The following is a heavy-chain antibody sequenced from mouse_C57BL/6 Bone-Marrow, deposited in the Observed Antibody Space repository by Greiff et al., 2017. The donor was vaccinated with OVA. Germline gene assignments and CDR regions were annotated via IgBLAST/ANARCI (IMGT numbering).Heavy chain of an antibody. CDR1: GYTFTSYG. CDR3: ARPKLAWFAY. V-gene: IGHV1-81*01. D-gene: IGHD1-3*01. CDR2: IYPRSGNT. J-gene: IGHJ3*01. Sequence: VQVVESGAELARPGASVKLSCKASGYTFTSYGISWVKQRTGQGLEWIGEIYPRSGNTYYNEKFKGKATLTADKSSSTAYMELRSLTSEDSAVYFCARPKLAWFAYWGQGTLVTVSA.